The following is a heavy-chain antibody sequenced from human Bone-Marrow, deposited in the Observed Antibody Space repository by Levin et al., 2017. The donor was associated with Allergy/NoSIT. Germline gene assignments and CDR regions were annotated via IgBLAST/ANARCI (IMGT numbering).Heavy chain of an antibody. CDR3: VRDYAFGDYYYYGMDV. CDR1: GFTFSLYS. D-gene: IGHD2-2*01. V-gene: IGHV3-48*01. J-gene: IGHJ6*02. CDR2: ITGGSDTT. Sequence: GGSLRLSCAASGFTFSLYSMHWVRQAPGKGLDWVSYITGGSDTTYYADSLRGRFTISRDNAKNSLYLQMNSLTVEDTALYYCVRDYAFGDYYYYGMDVWGQGTTVTVSS.